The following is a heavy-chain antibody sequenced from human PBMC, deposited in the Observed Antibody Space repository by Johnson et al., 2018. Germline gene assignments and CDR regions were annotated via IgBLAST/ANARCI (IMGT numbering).Heavy chain of an antibody. CDR1: GASISSYY. D-gene: IGHD3-22*01. V-gene: IGHV4-59*01. Sequence: QVQLQESGPGLVKPSETLSLTCTVSGASISSYYWSWIRQPPGKGLEWIGYIYYSGSTNYNPSLKSRVTISVDTSKNQFSLKLSSVTAADTAVYYCARVGYYDSSGFDIWGQGTMVTVSS. CDR2: IYYSGST. J-gene: IGHJ3*02. CDR3: ARVGYYDSSGFDI.